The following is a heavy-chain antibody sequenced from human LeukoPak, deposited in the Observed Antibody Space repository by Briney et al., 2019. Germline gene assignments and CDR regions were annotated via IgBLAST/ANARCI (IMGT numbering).Heavy chain of an antibody. J-gene: IGHJ4*02. D-gene: IGHD6-6*01. CDR1: GGTFSSYA. Sequence: SVKVSCKASGGTFSSYAISWVRQAPGQGLEWMGGIIPIFGTANYAQKFQGRVTITADKSTSTAYMELSSLRSEDTAVYYCARGGSSSSVNYFDYWGQGTLVTVSS. CDR2: IIPIFGTA. CDR3: ARGGSSSSVNYFDY. V-gene: IGHV1-69*06.